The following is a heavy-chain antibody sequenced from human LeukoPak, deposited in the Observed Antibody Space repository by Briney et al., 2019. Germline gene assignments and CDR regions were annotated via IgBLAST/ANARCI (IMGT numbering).Heavy chain of an antibody. D-gene: IGHD3-10*01. Sequence: PEGSLRLSCAASGFTFSSYAMHWVRQAPGKGLEWVAVISYDGSNKYYADSVKGRFTISRDNSKNTLYLQMNSLGAEDTAVYYCARDPYGSGSQGYYYMDVWGKGTTVTVSS. V-gene: IGHV3-30-3*01. CDR2: ISYDGSNK. CDR1: GFTFSSYA. CDR3: ARDPYGSGSQGYYYMDV. J-gene: IGHJ6*03.